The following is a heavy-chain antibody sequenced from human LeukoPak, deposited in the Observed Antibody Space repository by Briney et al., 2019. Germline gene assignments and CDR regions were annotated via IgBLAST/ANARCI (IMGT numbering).Heavy chain of an antibody. CDR2: FSGSGGGT. Sequence: GGSLRLSCAASGFTFSSYAMSWVRQAPGKGLEWVSSFSGSGGGTYYADSVKGRFTMSRDDSKNTAYLQMDSLKTEDTAVYYCTGNYYGSGSYADFDYWGQGTLVTVSS. V-gene: IGHV3-23*01. CDR1: GFTFSSYA. J-gene: IGHJ4*02. CDR3: TGNYYGSGSYADFDY. D-gene: IGHD3-10*01.